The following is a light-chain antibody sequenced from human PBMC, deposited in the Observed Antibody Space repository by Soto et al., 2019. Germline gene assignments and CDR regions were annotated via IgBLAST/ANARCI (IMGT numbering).Light chain of an antibody. CDR1: QTISTW. CDR2: RAS. CDR3: QQYNTYRA. J-gene: IGKJ1*01. Sequence: DIQMTQSPSTLSAYVDDRVTITCRASQTISTWLAWYQQKPGKAPKLLIHRASSLGTGVPSRFSGSGSGTEFTLTICSLQPDDFATYYCQQYNTYRAFCQGAKVDIK. V-gene: IGKV1-5*03.